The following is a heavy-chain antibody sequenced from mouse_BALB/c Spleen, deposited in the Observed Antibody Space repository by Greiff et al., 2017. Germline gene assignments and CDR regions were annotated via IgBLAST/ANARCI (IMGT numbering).Heavy chain of an antibody. Sequence: DGQLVESGGGLVKPGGSLKLSCAASGFTFSSYAMSWVRQTPEKRLEWVASISSGGSTYYPDSVKGRFTISRDNARNILYLQMSSLRSEDTAMYYCARGVTTATLYFDYWGQGTTLTVSS. D-gene: IGHD1-2*01. CDR2: ISSGGST. V-gene: IGHV5-6-5*01. CDR1: GFTFSSYA. CDR3: ARGVTTATLYFDY. J-gene: IGHJ2*01.